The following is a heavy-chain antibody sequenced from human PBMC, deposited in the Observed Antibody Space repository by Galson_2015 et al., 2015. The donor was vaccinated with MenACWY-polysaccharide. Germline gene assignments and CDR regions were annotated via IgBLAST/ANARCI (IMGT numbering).Heavy chain of an antibody. V-gene: IGHV3-7*01. CDR1: QFTFSSHW. J-gene: IGHJ4*02. D-gene: IGHD4-17*01. CDR2: INQDGSVK. CDR3: ACASLSVATTPS. Sequence: SLRLSCAASQFTFSSHWMSWVRQTPGKGLEWLANINQDGSVKQSVVSGKGRFTISRANTKSSLYLQMNSLRVEDTAMYYCACASLSVATTPSWGQGTLVTVSS.